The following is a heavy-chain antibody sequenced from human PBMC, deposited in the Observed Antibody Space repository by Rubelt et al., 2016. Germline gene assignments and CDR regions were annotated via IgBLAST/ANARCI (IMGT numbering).Heavy chain of an antibody. CDR3: ARDHGSYSN. V-gene: IGHV3-7*01. Sequence: VQLVQSGGGVAQPGTSLRLSCAASGFIFSTYWMTWVRQAPGRGLEWVANIKQDGSEKYYVDSVKGQFTISRDNATNSLYLQMNSLRAEDTAVYYCARDHGSYSNWGQGTLVTVSS. CDR1: GFIFSTYW. CDR2: IKQDGSEK. D-gene: IGHD1-26*01. J-gene: IGHJ4*02.